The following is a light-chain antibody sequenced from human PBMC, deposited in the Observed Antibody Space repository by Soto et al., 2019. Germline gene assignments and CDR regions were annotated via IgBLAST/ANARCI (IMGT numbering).Light chain of an antibody. Sequence: EIVMTQSPATLSVSPGERVTLSCRASQSVSSSLAWYQQKPGQAPRLLIYGASTRATGIPARFSGSGSGTEFTLTISSLQSEDFAVYYCQQYNYWPPITFGQGTRLEIK. J-gene: IGKJ5*01. CDR2: GAS. CDR3: QQYNYWPPIT. CDR1: QSVSSS. V-gene: IGKV3-15*01.